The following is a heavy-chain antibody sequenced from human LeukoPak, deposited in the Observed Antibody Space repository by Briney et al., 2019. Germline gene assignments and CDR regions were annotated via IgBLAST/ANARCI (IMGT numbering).Heavy chain of an antibody. V-gene: IGHV1-18*01. CDR1: GYSYTRLG. CDR3: ATESYSNYRMYYFDY. CDR2: ISAYNDDT. Sequence: ASVKVSCKASGYSYTRLGVAWVRQAPGQGLEWMGWISAYNDDTRYAQKFQGRVTMTEDTSTDTAYMELSSLRSEDTAVYYCATESYSNYRMYYFDYWGQGTLVTVSS. J-gene: IGHJ4*02. D-gene: IGHD4-11*01.